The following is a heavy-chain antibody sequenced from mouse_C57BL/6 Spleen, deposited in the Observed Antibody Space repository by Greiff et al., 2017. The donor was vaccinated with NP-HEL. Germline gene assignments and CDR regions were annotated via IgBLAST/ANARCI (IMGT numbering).Heavy chain of an antibody. CDR3: ARHESIGNPFAY. V-gene: IGHV2-6-1*01. Sequence: VKLQESGPGLVAPSQSLSITCTVSGFSLTSYGVHWVRQPPGKGLEWLVVIWSDGSTTYNSALKSRLSISKDNSKSQVFLKMNSLQTDDTAMYYCARHESIGNPFAYWGQGTLVTVSA. CDR2: IWSDGST. CDR1: GFSLTSYG. D-gene: IGHD2-1*01. J-gene: IGHJ3*01.